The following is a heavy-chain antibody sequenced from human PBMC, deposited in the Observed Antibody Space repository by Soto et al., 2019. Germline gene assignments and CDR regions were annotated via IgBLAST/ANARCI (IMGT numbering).Heavy chain of an antibody. CDR2: INPNNGST. J-gene: IGHJ4*02. V-gene: IGHV1-2*02. CDR1: GYTFTDYY. D-gene: IGHD2-2*01. CDR3: ASVGLCSSTRCYPFDF. Sequence: QVQLVESGAEVKKPGASVKVSCKASGYTFTDYYIHWVRQAPGQGPEWMGWINPNNGSTNYAQRFQGRVTMTMDTSNSTGSVEMSRRRSSDTAVYVCASVGLCSSTRCYPFDFWGQGTLVTVSS.